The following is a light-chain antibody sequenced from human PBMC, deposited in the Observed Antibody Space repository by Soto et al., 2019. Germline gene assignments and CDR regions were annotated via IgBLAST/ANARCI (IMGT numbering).Light chain of an antibody. J-gene: IGKJ5*01. Sequence: DIQMTQSPSSLSASVGDRVTITCRASQSISSYLNWYQQKPGKAPKLLIYAASSLQSGVPSRFSGRGAGTDFTLTISSLQPEDFATYYCQQSYSLPFFGQGTRLEIK. V-gene: IGKV1-39*01. CDR1: QSISSY. CDR2: AAS. CDR3: QQSYSLPF.